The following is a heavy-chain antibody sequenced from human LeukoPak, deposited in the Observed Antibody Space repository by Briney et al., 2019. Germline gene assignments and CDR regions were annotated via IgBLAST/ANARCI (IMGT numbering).Heavy chain of an antibody. Sequence: PSETLSLTCTVSGGSISSYYWSWIRQPPGKGLEWIGYIYYSGSTNYNPSLKSRVTISVDTSKNQFSLKLSSVTAADTAVYYCARQGRVIGMATVWGQGTLVTVSS. V-gene: IGHV4-59*08. J-gene: IGHJ4*02. CDR1: GGSISSYY. CDR2: IYYSGST. D-gene: IGHD5-24*01. CDR3: ARQGRVIGMATV.